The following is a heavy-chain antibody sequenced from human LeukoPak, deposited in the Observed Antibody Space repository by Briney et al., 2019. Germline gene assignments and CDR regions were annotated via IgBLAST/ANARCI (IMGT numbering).Heavy chain of an antibody. CDR1: GYTFTGYY. CDR3: ARESHDSSGYYSAHFDY. V-gene: IGHV1-2*06. D-gene: IGHD3-22*01. J-gene: IGHJ4*02. Sequence: ASVKVSCKASGYTFTGYYMHWVRQAPGQGLEWMGRINSNSGGTNYAQKFQGRVTMTRDTSISTAYMELSRLRSDDTAVYYCARESHDSSGYYSAHFDYWGQGTLVTVSS. CDR2: INSNSGGT.